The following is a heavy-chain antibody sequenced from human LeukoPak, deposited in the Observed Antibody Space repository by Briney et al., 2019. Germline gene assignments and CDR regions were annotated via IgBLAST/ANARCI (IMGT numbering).Heavy chain of an antibody. CDR1: EITLSNYW. V-gene: IGHV3-74*01. CDR3: AKSGGYSAGGFDP. D-gene: IGHD3-22*01. CDR2: ISYDGHNT. Sequence: GGSLRLSCAASEITLSNYWIHWVRQAPGKGLVWVSRISYDGHNTNYADSVKGRFTISRDTAKNTLYLQMNSLRVDDTAVYYCAKSGGYSAGGFDPWGQGTLVTVSS. J-gene: IGHJ5*02.